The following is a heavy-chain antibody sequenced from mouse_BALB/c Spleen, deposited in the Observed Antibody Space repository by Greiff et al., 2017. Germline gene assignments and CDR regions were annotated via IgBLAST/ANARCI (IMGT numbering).Heavy chain of an antibody. D-gene: IGHD2-2*01. CDR1: GYSITSDYA. CDR3: ARGGIYYGYDAFAY. Sequence: EVKLMESGPGLVKPSQSLSLTCTVTGYSITSDYAWNWIRQFPGNKLEWMGYISYSGSTSYNPSLKSRISITRDTSKNQFFLQLNSVTTEDTATYYCARGGIYYGYDAFAYWGQGTLVTVSA. V-gene: IGHV3-2*02. J-gene: IGHJ3*01. CDR2: ISYSGST.